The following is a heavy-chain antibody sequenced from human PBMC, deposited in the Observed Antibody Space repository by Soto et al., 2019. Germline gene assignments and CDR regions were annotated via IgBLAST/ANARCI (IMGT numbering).Heavy chain of an antibody. D-gene: IGHD5-18*01. J-gene: IGHJ6*02. CDR1: GVTFSSYG. CDR3: ARDRAMVTESYGMDV. CDR2: IWYDGGNK. Sequence: PGGSLRLSCAASGVTFSSYGMHWVRQAPGKGLEWVAVIWYDGGNKYYADSVKGRFTISRDNSKNTLYLQMNSLRAEDTAVYYCARDRAMVTESYGMDVWGQGTTVTVSS. V-gene: IGHV3-33*01.